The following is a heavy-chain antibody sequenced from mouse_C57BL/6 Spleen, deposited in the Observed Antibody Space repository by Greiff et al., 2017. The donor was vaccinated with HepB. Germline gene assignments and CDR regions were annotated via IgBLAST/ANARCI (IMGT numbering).Heavy chain of an antibody. V-gene: IGHV3-6*01. CDR1: GYSITSGYY. D-gene: IGHD1-1*02. CDR3: ARGDYHYYAMDY. J-gene: IGHJ4*01. CDR2: ISYDGSN. Sequence: EVQLQESGPGLVKPSQSLSLTCSVTGYSITSGYYWNWIRQFPGNKLEWMGYISYDGSNNYNPSLKNRISITRDTSKNQFFLKLNSVTTEDTATYYCARGDYHYYAMDYWGQGTSVTVSS.